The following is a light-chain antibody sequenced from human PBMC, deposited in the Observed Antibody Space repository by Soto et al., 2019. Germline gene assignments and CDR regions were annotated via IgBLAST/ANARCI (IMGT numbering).Light chain of an antibody. J-gene: IGKJ1*01. Sequence: EIVMTQSPVTLSVSPGERATLSCRASQSVSSNLAWYQQKPGQAPRLLIYDTSTRATGIPARFSGSGSGTDFTLTISSLQPDDFATYYCQQYNSYPWTFGQGTKVDIK. CDR1: QSVSSN. CDR2: DTS. V-gene: IGKV3D-15*01. CDR3: QQYNSYPWT.